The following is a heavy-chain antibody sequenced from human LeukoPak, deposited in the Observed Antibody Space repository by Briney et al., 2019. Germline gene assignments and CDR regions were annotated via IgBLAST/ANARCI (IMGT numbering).Heavy chain of an antibody. CDR1: GFTFSSYS. CDR2: ISSSSSYI. V-gene: IGHV3-21*01. D-gene: IGHD4-11*01. CDR3: ARDRSYSNSMDV. J-gene: IGHJ6*02. Sequence: GGSLRLSCAASGFTFSSYSMNWVRQAPGKGLEWVSSISSSSSYIYYADSVKGRFTISRDNARNSLYLQMNSLRAEDTAVYYCARDRSYSNSMDVWGQGTTVTVSS.